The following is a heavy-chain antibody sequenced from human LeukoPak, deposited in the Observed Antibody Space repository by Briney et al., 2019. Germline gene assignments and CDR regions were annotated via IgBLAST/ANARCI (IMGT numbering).Heavy chain of an antibody. V-gene: IGHV3-21*01. CDR1: GFILRSYS. CDR2: SSSSGNYI. J-gene: IGHJ4*02. D-gene: IGHD6-13*01. Sequence: PGGSLRLSCAASGFILRSYSMSWVRQAPGKGLEWAASSSSSGNYIYYADSVKGRFIISRDNAKSSLDLQLNSLRAEDTALYYCARGQQLDYWGQGILVTVSS. CDR3: ARGQQLDY.